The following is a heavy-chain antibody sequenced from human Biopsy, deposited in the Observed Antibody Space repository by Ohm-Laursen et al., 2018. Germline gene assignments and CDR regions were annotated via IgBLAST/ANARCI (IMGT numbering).Heavy chain of an antibody. CDR3: ARDRGFYSDRTVPGYFDL. J-gene: IGHJ2*01. CDR2: VYYTGST. D-gene: IGHD3-22*01. V-gene: IGHV4-59*01. CDR1: GDSISSYY. Sequence: SETLSLTWPVSGDSISSYYWSWIRQPPGKGLEWIGYVYYTGSTDYNPSLQSRVTILVDTSKNHFSLRLRSVTPADTAIYYCARDRGFYSDRTVPGYFDLWGRGTLVTVSS.